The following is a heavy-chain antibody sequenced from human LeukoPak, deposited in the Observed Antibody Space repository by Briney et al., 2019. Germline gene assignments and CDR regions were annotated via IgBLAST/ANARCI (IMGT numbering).Heavy chain of an antibody. CDR3: AKDLGEGIVGTFDG. J-gene: IGHJ4*02. D-gene: IGHD3-16*01. Sequence: PSETLSVTCAVPGGSITIYLWSWLRQSPGKGLECIGYIYYGGNTHYNPSIKSRFTISLDTTNKQVSLKLSCVPAADTAVYYCAKDLGEGIVGTFDGWGQGTLVTVSS. CDR2: IYYGGNT. CDR1: GGSITIYL. V-gene: IGHV4-59*01.